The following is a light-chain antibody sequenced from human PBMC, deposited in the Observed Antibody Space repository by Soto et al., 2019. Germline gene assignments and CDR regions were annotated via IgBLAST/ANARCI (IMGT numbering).Light chain of an antibody. CDR3: QHYDNLPLT. CDR1: QDISKS. J-gene: IGKJ4*01. V-gene: IGKV1-33*01. Sequence: DIQMTQSPPSLSASVGDRVTITCQASQDISKSLNWYQQKPGKAPNLLIYDASTLETGVPSRFSGSGSGTSFILPISSLQPEDIATYFCQHYDNLPLTFGGGTKVDI. CDR2: DAS.